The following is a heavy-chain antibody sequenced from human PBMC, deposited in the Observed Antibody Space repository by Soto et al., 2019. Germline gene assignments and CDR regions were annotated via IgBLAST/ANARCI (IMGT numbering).Heavy chain of an antibody. CDR1: GGSISSYY. J-gene: IGHJ4*02. CDR2: IYYSGST. V-gene: IGHV4-59*01. CDR3: TRGGDPYKTGH. D-gene: IGHD2-21*01. Sequence: PSETLSLTCTVSGGSISSYYWSWTRQPPGKGLEWIGYIYYSGSTNYNPSLKSRVTISVDTSKNQFSLKLTSVNTADTAIYYCTRGGDPYKTGHWGQGTLVTVSS.